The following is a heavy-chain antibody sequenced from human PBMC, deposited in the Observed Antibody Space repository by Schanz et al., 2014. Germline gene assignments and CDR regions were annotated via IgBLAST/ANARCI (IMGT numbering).Heavy chain of an antibody. V-gene: IGHV3-33*06. Sequence: QVQLVESGGGVVQPGRSLRLSCAASGFTFSSYGMHWVRQAPGKGLEWVALIWYDGSNEYYADSVKGRFTISRDNPKKTLYLQMNSLRAGDTAVYYCAKDGRLPYYGTGSDFDYWGQGTLVAVSS. CDR1: GFTFSSYG. CDR2: IWYDGSNE. J-gene: IGHJ4*02. D-gene: IGHD3-22*01. CDR3: AKDGRLPYYGTGSDFDY.